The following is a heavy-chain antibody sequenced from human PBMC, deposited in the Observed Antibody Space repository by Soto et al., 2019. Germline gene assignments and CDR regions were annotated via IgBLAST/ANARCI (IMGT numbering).Heavy chain of an antibody. CDR2: IIPIFGTA. V-gene: IGHV1-69*01. CDR1: GGTFSSYA. D-gene: IGHD3-16*01. Sequence: QVQLVQSGAEVKKPGSSVKVSCKASGGTFSSYAISWVRQAPGQGLEWMGGIIPIFGTANYAQKFQGRVTSTADESTSTAYMELSILRSEDTAVYYCSRDLKLKYNWFDPWGQGTLVTVSS. CDR3: SRDLKLKYNWFDP. J-gene: IGHJ5*02.